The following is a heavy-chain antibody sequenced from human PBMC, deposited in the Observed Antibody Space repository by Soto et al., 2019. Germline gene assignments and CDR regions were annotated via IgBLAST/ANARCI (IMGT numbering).Heavy chain of an antibody. CDR1: GYDFTAYD. CDR3: GSGPSPRAPAGGTPYYYAMDV. CDR2: MNPINGAT. Sequence: ASVKVSCKASGYDFTAYDINWVRQASGQGLEWMGWMNPINGATGSARRFQGRVSMTRNTATGTAYLELTSLRSDDSAVYYCGSGPSPRAPAGGTPYYYAMDVCGQGTTVTVYS. J-gene: IGHJ6*02. D-gene: IGHD6-13*01. V-gene: IGHV1-8*02.